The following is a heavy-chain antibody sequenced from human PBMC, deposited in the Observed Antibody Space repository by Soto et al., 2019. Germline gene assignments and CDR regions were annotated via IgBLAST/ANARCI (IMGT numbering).Heavy chain of an antibody. CDR2: ISAYNGNT. Sequence: QVQLVQSGAEVKKPGASVKVSCKASGYTFTSYGISWVRQAPGQGLEWMGWISAYNGNTNYAQKLQGRVTMTTDTSTSTAYMELRSLRSDDTAVYYCASSVNYDSSGYYYSHAFDIWGQGTMVTVSS. J-gene: IGHJ3*02. CDR3: ASSVNYDSSGYYYSHAFDI. CDR1: GYTFTSYG. D-gene: IGHD3-22*01. V-gene: IGHV1-18*01.